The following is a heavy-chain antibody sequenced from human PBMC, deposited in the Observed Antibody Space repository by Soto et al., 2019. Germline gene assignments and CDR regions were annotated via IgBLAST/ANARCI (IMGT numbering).Heavy chain of an antibody. V-gene: IGHV1-24*01. CDR1: GYTFTSYG. CDR3: ATDWKYSSSWYFSPPDV. CDR2: FDPEDGET. Sequence: GASVKVSCKTSGYTFTSYGISWVRQAPGKGLEWMGGFDPEDGETIYAQKFQGRVTMTEDTSTDTAYMELSSLRSEDTAVYYCATDWKYSSSWYFSPPDVWGQGTTVTVSS. J-gene: IGHJ6*02. D-gene: IGHD6-13*01.